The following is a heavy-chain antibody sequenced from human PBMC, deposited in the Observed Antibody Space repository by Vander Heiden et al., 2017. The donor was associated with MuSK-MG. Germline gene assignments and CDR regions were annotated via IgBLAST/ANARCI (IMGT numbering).Heavy chain of an antibody. CDR1: GFPCSTLK. Sequence: ELQLVESGGGLVKPGGCLRLSCAASGFPCSTLKMNWVRQAPGKGLEWVSSITSRISIYYADSVKGRFTISRDNAKSSLYMQMNSLRVEDTAVYYCARDPGPGDSWVQGTLVTVSS. CDR2: ITSRISI. J-gene: IGHJ4*02. CDR3: ARDPGPGDS. V-gene: IGHV3-21*02.